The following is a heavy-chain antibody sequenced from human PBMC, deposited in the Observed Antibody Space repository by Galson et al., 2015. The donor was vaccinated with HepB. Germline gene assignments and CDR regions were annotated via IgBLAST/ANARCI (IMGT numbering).Heavy chain of an antibody. V-gene: IGHV5-51*01. CDR3: ARSGLAAIYFDF. CDR1: GYNFATYW. J-gene: IGHJ4*02. Sequence: QSGAEVKKPGESLKISCEASGYNFATYWIGWVRQMPGKGLEWMGIIYPGDSDIRYSPSFQGQVTISADRSISTAYLQWSSLTASDTAMYYCARSGLAAIYFDFWGQGTLVTVSS. D-gene: IGHD5-18*01. CDR2: IYPGDSDI.